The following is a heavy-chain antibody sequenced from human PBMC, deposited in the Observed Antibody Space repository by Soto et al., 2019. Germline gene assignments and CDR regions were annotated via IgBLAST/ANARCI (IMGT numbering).Heavy chain of an antibody. Sequence: QVQLVESGGGVVQPGRSLRLSCAASGFTFSSYGMHWVRQAPGKGLEWVAVISYDGSNKYYADSVKGRFTISRDNSKNTLYLQMNSPRAEDTAVYYCAKLGIVGQNRGSLDYWGQGTLVTVSS. J-gene: IGHJ4*02. CDR1: GFTFSSYG. CDR3: AKLGIVGQNRGSLDY. CDR2: ISYDGSNK. D-gene: IGHD3-22*01. V-gene: IGHV3-30*18.